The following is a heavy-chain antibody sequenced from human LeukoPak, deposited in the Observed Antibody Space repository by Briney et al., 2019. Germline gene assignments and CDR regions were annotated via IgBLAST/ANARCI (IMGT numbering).Heavy chain of an antibody. D-gene: IGHD3-10*01. J-gene: IGHJ6*02. Sequence: GGSLRLSCAASGFTFSSYAMSWVRQAPGKGLEWVSAISGSGGSTYYADSVKGRFTISRDNSKNTLHLQMNSLRAEDTAVYYCAKDQEVFGHRYYYYGMDVWGQGTTVTVSS. CDR3: AKDQEVFGHRYYYYGMDV. V-gene: IGHV3-23*01. CDR2: ISGSGGST. CDR1: GFTFSSYA.